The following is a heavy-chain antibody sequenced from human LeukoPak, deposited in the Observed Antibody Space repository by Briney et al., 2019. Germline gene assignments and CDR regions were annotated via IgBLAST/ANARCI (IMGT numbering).Heavy chain of an antibody. V-gene: IGHV1-46*01. Sequence: GASVKVSCKVSGYTLTELSMHWVRQAPGQGLEWMGIINPSGGSTSYAQKFQGRVTMTRDMSTSTVYMELSSLRSEDTAVYYCARDYCSSTSCDWYFDLWGRGTLVTVSS. CDR2: INPSGGST. J-gene: IGHJ2*01. CDR3: ARDYCSSTSCDWYFDL. D-gene: IGHD2-2*01. CDR1: GYTLTELS.